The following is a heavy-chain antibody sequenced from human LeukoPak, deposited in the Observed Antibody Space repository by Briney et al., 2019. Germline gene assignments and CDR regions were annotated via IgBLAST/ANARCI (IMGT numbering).Heavy chain of an antibody. J-gene: IGHJ5*02. CDR2: IDGSIGST. CDR3: ARERLRGGFDP. Sequence: GGSLRLSCAASGSTFSSYAMSWVRQAPGKGLECVSSIDGSIGSTYYADSVKGRFTISRDNAKNTLYLQMNSLRAEDTAVHYCARERLRGGFDPWGQGTLVTVSS. D-gene: IGHD2-21*01. V-gene: IGHV3-23*01. CDR1: GSTFSSYA.